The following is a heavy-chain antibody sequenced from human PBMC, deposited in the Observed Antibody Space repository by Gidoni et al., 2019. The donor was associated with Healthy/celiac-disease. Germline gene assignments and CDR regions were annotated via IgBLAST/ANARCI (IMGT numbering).Heavy chain of an antibody. J-gene: IGHJ4*02. Sequence: EVQLLESGGGLVQPGGSLRLSCAASGFTFSSYAMSWVRQAPGKGLEWVSAISGSGGSTYYADSVKGRFTISRDNSKNTLYLQMNSLRAEDTAVYYCAQHYDYVWGSYQNWGQGTLVTVSS. CDR3: AQHYDYVWGSYQN. CDR1: GFTFSSYA. CDR2: ISGSGGST. V-gene: IGHV3-23*01. D-gene: IGHD3-16*02.